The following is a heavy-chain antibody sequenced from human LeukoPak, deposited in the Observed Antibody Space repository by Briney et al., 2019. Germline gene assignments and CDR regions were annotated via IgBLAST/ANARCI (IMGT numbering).Heavy chain of an antibody. V-gene: IGHV3-9*01. D-gene: IGHD2-15*01. J-gene: IGHJ6*02. CDR3: ATDMGDCTDGSCAYGMDV. CDR2: ISWNSGSI. Sequence: GRSLRLSCAASGITFDDYAMHWFRQAPGKGLEWVSGISWNSGSIGYADSVKGRFTISRDNAKNSLYLQMNSLRAEDTALYYCATDMGDCTDGSCAYGMDVWGQGTTVTVSS. CDR1: GITFDDYA.